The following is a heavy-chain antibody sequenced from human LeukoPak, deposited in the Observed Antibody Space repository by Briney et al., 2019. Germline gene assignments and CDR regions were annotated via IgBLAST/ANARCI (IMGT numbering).Heavy chain of an antibody. CDR2: ISWNSGSI. J-gene: IGHJ4*02. D-gene: IGHD3-22*01. V-gene: IGHV3-9*01. CDR1: GFTFDDYA. CDR3: ASRGYYDSSVDY. Sequence: GGSLRLSCAASGFTFDDYAMHWVRHAPGKGLEWVSGISWNSGSIGYADSVKGRFTISRDNAKNSLYLQMNSLRAEDTALYYCASRGYYDSSVDYWGQGTLVTVSS.